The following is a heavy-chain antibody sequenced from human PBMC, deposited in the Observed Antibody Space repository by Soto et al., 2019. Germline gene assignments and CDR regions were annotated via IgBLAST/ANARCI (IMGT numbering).Heavy chain of an antibody. CDR1: GRSISSYY. J-gene: IGHJ4*02. D-gene: IGHD3-22*01. V-gene: IGHV4-59*01. CDR2: IYYSGST. CDR3: ARAGLDYYDSSGSFDY. Sequence: SETLSLTCTVSGRSISSYYWSWIRQPPGKGLEWIGYIYYSGSTNYNPSLKSRVTISVDTSKNQFSLKLSSVTAADTAVYYCARAGLDYYDSSGSFDYWGQGTLVTVS.